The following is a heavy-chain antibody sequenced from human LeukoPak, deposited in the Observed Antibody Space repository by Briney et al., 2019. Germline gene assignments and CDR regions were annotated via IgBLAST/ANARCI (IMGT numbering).Heavy chain of an antibody. Sequence: ASVKVSCKPSGYTFTGYYMHWVRQAPGQGLEWMGWINPNSGGTNYAQKFQGWVTMTRDTSISTAYMELSRLRSDDTAVYYCARGRVFPSELFDYWGQGTLVTVSS. CDR1: GYTFTGYY. V-gene: IGHV1-2*04. J-gene: IGHJ4*02. CDR3: ARGRVFPSELFDY. CDR2: INPNSGGT. D-gene: IGHD3-10*01.